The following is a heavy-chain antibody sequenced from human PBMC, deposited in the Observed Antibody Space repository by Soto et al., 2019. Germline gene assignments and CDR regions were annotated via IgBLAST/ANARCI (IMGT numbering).Heavy chain of an antibody. Sequence: GASVKVSCKASGYTFTSYAMHWVRQAPGQRLEWMGWINAGNGNTKYSQKYQGRVTITRDTSASTAYMKLSSLRSEDTAVYYCARDRVYYDSSGYLTGIASYYFDYWGQGTLVTVSS. D-gene: IGHD3-22*01. V-gene: IGHV1-3*01. CDR2: INAGNGNT. CDR1: GYTFTSYA. CDR3: ARDRVYYDSSGYLTGIASYYFDY. J-gene: IGHJ4*02.